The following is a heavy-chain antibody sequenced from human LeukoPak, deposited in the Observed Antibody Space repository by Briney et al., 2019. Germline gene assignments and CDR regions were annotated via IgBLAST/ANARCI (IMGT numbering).Heavy chain of an antibody. CDR2: ISAYNGNT. CDR3: ARDQLPDIVVVLNYYYGMDV. J-gene: IGHJ6*02. D-gene: IGHD2-2*01. Sequence: ASVKVSCKASGYTFTSYGISWVRQAPGQGLEWMGWISAYNGNTSYAQKLQGRVTMTTDTSTSTAYMELRSLRSDDTAVYYCARDQLPDIVVVLNYYYGMDVWGQGTTVTVSS. V-gene: IGHV1-18*01. CDR1: GYTFTSYG.